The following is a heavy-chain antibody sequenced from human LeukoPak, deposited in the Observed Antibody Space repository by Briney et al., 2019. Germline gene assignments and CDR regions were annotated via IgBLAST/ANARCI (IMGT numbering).Heavy chain of an antibody. Sequence: ASVKVSCKASGYTFTGYYMHWVRQAPGQGLEWMGWINPNSGGTNYAQKFQGRVTMTRDTSISTAYMELSRLRSDDTAVYYCARAHLDYPLRYYYYMDVWGKGTTVTVSS. V-gene: IGHV1-2*02. D-gene: IGHD4-11*01. CDR2: INPNSGGT. J-gene: IGHJ6*03. CDR1: GYTFTGYY. CDR3: ARAHLDYPLRYYYYMDV.